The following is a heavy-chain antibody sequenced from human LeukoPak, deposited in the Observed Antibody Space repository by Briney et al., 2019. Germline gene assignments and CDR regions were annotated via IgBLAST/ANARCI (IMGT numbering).Heavy chain of an antibody. D-gene: IGHD2-2*01. V-gene: IGHV3-30*01. Sequence: GGSLRLSCAASGFTFSSYAMHWVRQAPGKGLEWVAVISYDGSNKYYADSVKGRFTISRDNSKNTRYLQMNSLRAEDTAVYYCARGSVVVVPAAGHDYWGQGTLVTVSS. J-gene: IGHJ4*02. CDR2: ISYDGSNK. CDR3: ARGSVVVVPAAGHDY. CDR1: GFTFSSYA.